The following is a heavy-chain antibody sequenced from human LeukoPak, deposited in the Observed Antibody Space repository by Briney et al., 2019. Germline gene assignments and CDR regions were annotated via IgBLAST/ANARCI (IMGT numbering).Heavy chain of an antibody. J-gene: IGHJ4*02. CDR3: ASGSSLGQVDY. CDR2: IYSAGGT. CDR1: GFTVRNNY. V-gene: IGHV3-66*02. Sequence: GGSLRLSCAASGFTVRNNYMTWVRQAPGKGLEWVSLIYSAGGTLYADSVKGRFTISRDNSKNTLYLQMNGLRTEDTAVYYCASGSSLGQVDYWGQGTLVTVSS. D-gene: IGHD1-26*01.